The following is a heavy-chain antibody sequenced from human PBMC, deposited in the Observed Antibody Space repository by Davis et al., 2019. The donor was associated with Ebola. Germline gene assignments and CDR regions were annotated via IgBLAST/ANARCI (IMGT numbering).Heavy chain of an antibody. CDR3: ARAYSSSSWFDP. CDR1: GGSFSGYY. J-gene: IGHJ5*02. CDR2: INHSGST. V-gene: IGHV4-34*01. D-gene: IGHD6-6*01. Sequence: PSETLSLTCAVYGGSFSGYYWSWIRKPPGKGLEWIGEINHSGSTNYNPSLKSRVTISVDTSKNQFSLKLSSVTAADTAVYYCARAYSSSSWFDPWGQGTLVTVSS.